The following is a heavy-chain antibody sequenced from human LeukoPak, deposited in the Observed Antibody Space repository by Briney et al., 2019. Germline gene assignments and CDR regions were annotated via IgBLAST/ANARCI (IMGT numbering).Heavy chain of an antibody. V-gene: IGHV4-38-2*02. CDR1: GYSISSGYY. J-gene: IGHJ5*02. CDR3: ARRMISEASIDKGNWLDP. D-gene: IGHD3-22*01. Sequence: SETLSLTCTVSGYSISSGYYWGWIRQPPGKGLEWIGSIYHSGSTYYNPSLKSRVTISVDTSKNQFSLKLSSVTAADTAVYYCARRMISEASIDKGNWLDPWGQGTLVTVSS. CDR2: IYHSGST.